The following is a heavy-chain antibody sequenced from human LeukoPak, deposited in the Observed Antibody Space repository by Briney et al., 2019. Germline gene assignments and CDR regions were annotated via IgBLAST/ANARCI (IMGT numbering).Heavy chain of an antibody. CDR2: IYYSGST. Sequence: SETLSLTWTVSGGSISSSNYYWGWIRQPPGKGLEWIGSIYYSGSTYYNPSLKSRVTISVDTCKNQFSLRLGSVTAADTAMYYCARAYDFWSGYWQTWFDPWGQGTLVTVSS. V-gene: IGHV4-39*07. D-gene: IGHD3-3*01. CDR3: ARAYDFWSGYWQTWFDP. J-gene: IGHJ5*02. CDR1: GGSISSSNYY.